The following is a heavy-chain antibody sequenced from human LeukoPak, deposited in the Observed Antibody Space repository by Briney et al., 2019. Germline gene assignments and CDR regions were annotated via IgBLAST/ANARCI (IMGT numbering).Heavy chain of an antibody. CDR1: GDSVTSNSAA. D-gene: IGHD5-24*01. J-gene: IGHJ5*02. Sequence: SQTPSLTCAISGDSVTSNSAAWNWIRQSPSRGFEWLGRTYYRSKWYNDFAVSVKSRISINADTSKNQLSLQLNSVTPDDTAVYYCAREAMATTNQFDPWGQGTLVTVSS. V-gene: IGHV6-1*01. CDR3: AREAMATTNQFDP. CDR2: TYYRSKWYN.